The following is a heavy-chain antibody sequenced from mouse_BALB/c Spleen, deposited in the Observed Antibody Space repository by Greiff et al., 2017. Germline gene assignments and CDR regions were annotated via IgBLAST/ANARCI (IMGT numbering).Heavy chain of an antibody. Sequence: EVMLVESGGGLVQPGGSLRLSCATSGFTFTDYYMSWVRQPPGKALEWLGFIRNKANGYTTEYSASVKGRFTISRDNSQSILYLQMNTLRAEDSATYYCARGVRREGYFDDWGQGTTLTVSS. CDR1: GFTFTDYY. J-gene: IGHJ2*01. D-gene: IGHD2-14*01. V-gene: IGHV7-3*02. CDR3: ARGVRREGYFDD. CDR2: IRNKANGYTT.